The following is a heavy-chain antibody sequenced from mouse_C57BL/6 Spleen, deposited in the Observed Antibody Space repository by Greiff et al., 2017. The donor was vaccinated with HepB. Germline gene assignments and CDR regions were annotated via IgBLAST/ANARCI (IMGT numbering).Heavy chain of an antibody. J-gene: IGHJ1*03. D-gene: IGHD1-1*01. CDR1: GFTFSDAW. CDR2: IRNKANNHAT. V-gene: IGHV6-6*01. CDR3: VYGSSYWYFDV. Sequence: EVQVVESGGGLVQPGGSMKLSCAASGFTFSDAWMDWVRQSPEKGLEWVAEIRNKANNHATYYAESVKGRFTISRDDSKSSVYLQMNSLRAEDTGIYYCVYGSSYWYFDVWGTGTTVTVSS.